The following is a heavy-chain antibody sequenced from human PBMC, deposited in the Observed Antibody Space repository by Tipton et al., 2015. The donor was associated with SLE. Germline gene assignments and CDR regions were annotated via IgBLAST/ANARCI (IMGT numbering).Heavy chain of an antibody. J-gene: IGHJ4*02. V-gene: IGHV4-59*11. Sequence: TLSLTCTVSGGSISSHYWSWIRQPPGKGLEWIGYIYYSGSTNYNPSLKSRVTISVDTSKNQFSLKLSSVTAADTAVYYCARAEGHYYGSGSYYDYWGQGTLVTVSS. CDR3: ARAEGHYYGSGSYYDY. D-gene: IGHD3-10*01. CDR2: IYYSGST. CDR1: GGSISSHY.